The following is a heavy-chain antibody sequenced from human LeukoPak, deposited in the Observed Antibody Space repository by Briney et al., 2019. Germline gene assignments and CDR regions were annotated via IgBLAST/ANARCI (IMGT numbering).Heavy chain of an antibody. Sequence: SETLSLTCAVYGGSFSGYYWSWIRQPPGKGLEWIGEINHSGSTNYNPSLKSRVTISVDTSKNRFSLKLSSVTAAGTAVYYCASHGGNSDEFDYWGQGTLVTVSS. CDR1: GGSFSGYY. V-gene: IGHV4-34*01. CDR3: ASHGGNSDEFDY. J-gene: IGHJ4*02. CDR2: INHSGST. D-gene: IGHD4-23*01.